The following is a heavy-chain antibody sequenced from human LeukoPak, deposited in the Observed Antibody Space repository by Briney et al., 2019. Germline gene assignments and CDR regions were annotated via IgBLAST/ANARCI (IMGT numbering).Heavy chain of an antibody. CDR2: IYYSGST. CDR1: GGSISSGDYY. CDR3: ARHVPHYYDSSGFDY. D-gene: IGHD3-22*01. J-gene: IGHJ4*02. Sequence: PSETLSLTCTVSGGSISSGDYYWSWIRQPPGKGLEWIGYIYYSGSTYYNPSLKSRVTISVDTSKNQFSLKLSSVTAADTAVYYCARHVPHYYDSSGFDYWGQGTLVTASS. V-gene: IGHV4-30-4*08.